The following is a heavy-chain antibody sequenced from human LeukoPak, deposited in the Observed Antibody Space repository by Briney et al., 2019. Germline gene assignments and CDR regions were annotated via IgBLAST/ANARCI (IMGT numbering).Heavy chain of an antibody. V-gene: IGHV1-2*02. CDR3: ARARAPGDPFDI. D-gene: IGHD1-26*01. CDR2: INPNSGGT. CDR1: GYTFSGYH. Sequence: ASVKVACKASGYTFSGYHMHWVRQAPGQGLEWMGWINPNSGGTIYAQKFQGRVTMTRDTSITTAYMELSRLRSDDTAVYYCARARAPGDPFDIWGQGTMVTVSS. J-gene: IGHJ3*02.